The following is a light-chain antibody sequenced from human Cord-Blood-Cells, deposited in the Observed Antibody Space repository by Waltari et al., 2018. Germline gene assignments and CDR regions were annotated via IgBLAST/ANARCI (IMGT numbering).Light chain of an antibody. CDR3: QQLNSNSFT. CDR1: QGISSY. CDR2: AAS. V-gene: IGKV1-9*01. J-gene: IGKJ3*01. Sequence: DIQLTQSPSFLSASVGDRVTITCRASQGISSYLDWYQQKPGKAPKLLIYAASTLQSGVPSRFSGSGSGTEFTLTISSLQPEDFATYYCQQLNSNSFTFGPGTKVDIK.